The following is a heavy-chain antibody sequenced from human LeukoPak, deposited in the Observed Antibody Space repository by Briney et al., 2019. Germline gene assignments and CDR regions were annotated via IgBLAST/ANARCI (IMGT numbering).Heavy chain of an antibody. V-gene: IGHV1-8*03. CDR2: MNPNSGNT. CDR1: GYTFTDYY. D-gene: IGHD6-19*01. CDR3: ARSPAVAGKGFDY. Sequence: ASVKVSCKASGYTFTDYYMHWVRQAPGQGLEWMGWMNPNSGNTGYAQKFQGRVTITRNTSISTAYMELSSLRSEDTAVYYCARSPAVAGKGFDYWGQGTLVTVSS. J-gene: IGHJ4*02.